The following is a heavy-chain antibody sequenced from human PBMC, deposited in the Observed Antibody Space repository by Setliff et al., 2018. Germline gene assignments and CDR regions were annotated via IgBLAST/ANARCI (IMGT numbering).Heavy chain of an antibody. CDR3: ARSHNSGFYHYKDAYDI. CDR2: INNYNFNT. Sequence: AASVKVSCKSSGFTFTDYGITWVRQVPGQGLEWMGWINNYNFNTQYAQKFQGRVTVTTDTSTTTAYMELRSLRADDTAVYYCARSHNSGFYHYKDAYDIWGQGTKVTVSS. V-gene: IGHV1-18*01. J-gene: IGHJ3*02. CDR1: GFTFTDYG. D-gene: IGHD6-19*01.